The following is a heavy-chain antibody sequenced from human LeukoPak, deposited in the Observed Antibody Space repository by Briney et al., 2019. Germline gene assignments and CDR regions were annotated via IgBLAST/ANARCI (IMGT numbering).Heavy chain of an antibody. J-gene: IGHJ4*02. Sequence: QPGRSLRLSCAASQFTFDDYAMHWVWQAPGKGLEWVSSINWNSGSIGYADSVKGRFTISRDNAKNSLYLQMNSLRAEDTALYYCAKGYAGAAAGKDTLDHFDYWGQGTLVTVSS. CDR2: INWNSGSI. CDR1: QFTFDDYA. CDR3: AKGYAGAAAGKDTLDHFDY. D-gene: IGHD6-13*01. V-gene: IGHV3-9*01.